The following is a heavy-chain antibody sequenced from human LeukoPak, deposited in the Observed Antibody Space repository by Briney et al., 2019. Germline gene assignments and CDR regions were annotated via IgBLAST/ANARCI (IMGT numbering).Heavy chain of an antibody. D-gene: IGHD6-19*01. CDR1: GXSISSNNDY. CDR2: IYYSGST. Sequence: PSETLSLTCTVSGXSISSNNDYWGWIRQPPGKGLELIWSIYYSGSTYYNPSLKSRVTISVDTSKNQFSLKLSSVTAADTAVYYCVNSSPGGGWLVSGNFDYWGQGTLVTVSS. V-gene: IGHV4-39*01. J-gene: IGHJ4*02. CDR3: VNSSPGGGWLVSGNFDY.